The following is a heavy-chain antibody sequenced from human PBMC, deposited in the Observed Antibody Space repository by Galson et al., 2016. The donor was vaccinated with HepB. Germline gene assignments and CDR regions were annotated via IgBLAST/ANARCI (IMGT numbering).Heavy chain of an antibody. V-gene: IGHV3-66*01. J-gene: IGHJ6*02. CDR2: IYSGGST. Sequence: SLRLSCAASGFTVSSNYMTWVRQAPGKGPEWVSVIYSGGSTSYADSVKGRFTISRDSSKNTVFLEMNSLRAEDTAVYYCARVSHTTTEGGTWGIDVWGQGTTVIVSS. D-gene: IGHD1-1*01. CDR3: ARVSHTTTEGGTWGIDV. CDR1: GFTVSSNY.